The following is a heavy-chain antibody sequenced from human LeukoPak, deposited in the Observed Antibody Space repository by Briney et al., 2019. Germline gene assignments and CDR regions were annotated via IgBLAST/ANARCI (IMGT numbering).Heavy chain of an antibody. CDR3: AKDWAEDKFDP. Sequence: PGGSLRLSCAASGFTFSSFTLHWVRQAPGKGLEWVAVISYDGSNKYYAGSVKGRFTISRDNSKNTLYLQMNSLRAEDTAVYYCAKDWAEDKFDPWGQGTLVTVSS. J-gene: IGHJ5*02. CDR1: GFTFSSFT. V-gene: IGHV3-30*04. D-gene: IGHD2-15*01. CDR2: ISYDGSNK.